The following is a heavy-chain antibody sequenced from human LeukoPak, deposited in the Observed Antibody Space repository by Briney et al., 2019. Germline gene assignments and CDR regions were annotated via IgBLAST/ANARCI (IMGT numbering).Heavy chain of an antibody. CDR2: MNPNSGNT. D-gene: IGHD6-13*01. CDR3: ARGTGSTHFYYYYYYMDV. V-gene: IGHV1-8*01. J-gene: IGHJ6*03. Sequence: GASVKVSCKASGYTFTSYDINWVRQATGQGLEWMGWMNPNSGNTGYAQKFQGRVTMTRNTSISTAYMELSSLRSEDTAVYYCARGTGSTHFYYYYYYMDVWGKGTTATISS. CDR1: GYTFTSYD.